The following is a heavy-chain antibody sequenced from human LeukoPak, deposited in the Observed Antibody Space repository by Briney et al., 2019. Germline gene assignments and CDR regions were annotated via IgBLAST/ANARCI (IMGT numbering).Heavy chain of an antibody. CDR2: IYTSGST. Sequence: PSETLSLTCTLSGGSISSYYWSWIRQPARQGLEWIGRIYTSGSTNYNPSLKSRVTISVDTSKNQFSLKLSSVTAADTAVYYCAREVVVPAAILATRPFDYWGQGTLVTVSS. CDR3: AREVVVPAAILATRPFDY. CDR1: GGSISSYY. V-gene: IGHV4-4*07. D-gene: IGHD2-2*02. J-gene: IGHJ4*02.